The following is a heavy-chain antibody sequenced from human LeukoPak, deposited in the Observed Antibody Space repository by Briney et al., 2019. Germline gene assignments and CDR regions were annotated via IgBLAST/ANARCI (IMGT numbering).Heavy chain of an antibody. CDR3: ARQPPRIAAAGTLGD. CDR2: IKQDGSDK. J-gene: IGHJ4*02. CDR1: GFTFSTYW. D-gene: IGHD6-13*01. Sequence: GGSLRLSCAASGFTFSTYWMTWVRQAPGKGLEWVANIKQDGSDKYYVDSVMGRFTISKDNAKNSLYLQTNSLRAEDTAVYYCARQPPRIAAAGTLGDWGQGTLVTVSS. V-gene: IGHV3-7*01.